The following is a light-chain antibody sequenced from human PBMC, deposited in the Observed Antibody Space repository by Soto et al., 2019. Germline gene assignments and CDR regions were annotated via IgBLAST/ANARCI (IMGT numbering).Light chain of an antibody. Sequence: PHSRGTLSVSPGDGATRSCSASQSVEIXLAWYQQEPGQAPRLLIDDSSTRAAGSPARLNGGGSATEFTLTISSRQSEDFALYDFQQFHSGTLSFGGGTKVDIK. CDR2: DSS. CDR3: QQFHSGTLS. CDR1: QSVEIX. V-gene: IGKV3-15*01. J-gene: IGKJ4*01.